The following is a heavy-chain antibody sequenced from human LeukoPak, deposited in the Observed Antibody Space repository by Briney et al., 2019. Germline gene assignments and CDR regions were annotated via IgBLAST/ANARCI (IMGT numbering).Heavy chain of an antibody. Sequence: SETLSLTCTVSGGSISSSSYYWGWIRQPPGKGLEWIGSIYYSGSTYYNPSLKSRVTISVDTSKNQFSLKLSSVTAADTAVYYCARRVVVINPYYYYGMDVWGQGTTVTVSS. V-gene: IGHV4-39*01. CDR1: GGSISSSSYY. CDR3: ARRVVVINPYYYYGMDV. CDR2: IYYSGST. J-gene: IGHJ6*02. D-gene: IGHD3-22*01.